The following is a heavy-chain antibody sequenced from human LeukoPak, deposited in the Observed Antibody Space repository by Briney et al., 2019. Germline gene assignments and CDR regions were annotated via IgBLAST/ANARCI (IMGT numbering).Heavy chain of an antibody. Sequence: ASVKVSCKVSGYTLTELSMHWVRQAPGKGLEWMGGFDPEVGETIYAQKFQGRVTMTEDTSTDTAYMELSSLRSEDTAVYYCATARGDCSSTGCYTGWFDPWGQGTLVTVSS. CDR1: GYTLTELS. V-gene: IGHV1-24*01. J-gene: IGHJ5*02. CDR2: FDPEVGET. D-gene: IGHD2-2*02. CDR3: ATARGDCSSTGCYTGWFDP.